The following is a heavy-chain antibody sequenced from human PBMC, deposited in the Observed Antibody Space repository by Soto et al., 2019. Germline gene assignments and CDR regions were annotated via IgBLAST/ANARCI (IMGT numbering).Heavy chain of an antibody. Sequence: ASVKVSCKASGYTFTSYDINWVRQATGQGLEWMGWMNPNSGNTGYAQKFQGRVTMTRNTSISTAYMELSSLRSEDTAVYYCARAGKVRNWFDPWGQGTLVTVSS. CDR1: GYTFTSYD. CDR3: ARAGKVRNWFDP. D-gene: IGHD6-13*01. V-gene: IGHV1-8*01. J-gene: IGHJ5*02. CDR2: MNPNSGNT.